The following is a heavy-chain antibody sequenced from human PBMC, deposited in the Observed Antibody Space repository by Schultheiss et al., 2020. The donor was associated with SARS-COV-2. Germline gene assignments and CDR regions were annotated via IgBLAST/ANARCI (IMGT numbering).Heavy chain of an antibody. D-gene: IGHD2-21*01. V-gene: IGHV6-1*01. CDR2: TYYRSKRYN. J-gene: IGHJ4*02. CDR3: AQGNSRFDY. CDR1: GDSVCNNSVT. Sequence: SQTLSLTCAISGDSVCNNSVTWNWIRQSPSRGLEWLGRTYYRSKRYNDYAVSVKSLITINPDTSKNHFSLQLNSVTPEDTAVYYCAQGNSRFDYWGQGTLVTVSS.